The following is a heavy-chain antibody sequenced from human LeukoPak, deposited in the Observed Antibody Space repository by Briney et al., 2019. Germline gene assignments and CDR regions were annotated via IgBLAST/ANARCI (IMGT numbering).Heavy chain of an antibody. CDR1: GYTFTSYD. CDR3: ARSAFSDYYDSSGLES. Sequence: ASVKVSCKASGYTFTSYDINWVRQATGQGLKWMGWMNPNSGNTGYAQKFQGRVTITRNTSISTAYMELSSLRSEDTAVYYSARSAFSDYYDSSGLESWGQGTLVTVSS. V-gene: IGHV1-8*03. J-gene: IGHJ4*02. CDR2: MNPNSGNT. D-gene: IGHD3-22*01.